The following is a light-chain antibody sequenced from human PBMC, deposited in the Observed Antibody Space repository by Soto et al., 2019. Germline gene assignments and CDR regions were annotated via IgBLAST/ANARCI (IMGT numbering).Light chain of an antibody. CDR3: QQFHHWPPIT. Sequence: EIVMTQSPDNLSVSLGQGATLSCRASQPISRNLAWYQQKPGQAPRLLIYGASTRATDIPGRFSGGGSGTDFTLTIATLEPEDFAVYYCQQFHHWPPITFGQGTRLEIK. V-gene: IGKV3-15*01. CDR2: GAS. CDR1: QPISRN. J-gene: IGKJ5*01.